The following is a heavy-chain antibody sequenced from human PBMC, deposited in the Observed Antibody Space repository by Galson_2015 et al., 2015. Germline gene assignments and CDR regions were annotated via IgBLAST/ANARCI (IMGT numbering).Heavy chain of an antibody. J-gene: IGHJ3*02. Sequence: SLRLSCAASGFTFSSYAMHWVRQAPGKGLEWVAVISYDGSNKYYADSVKGRFTISRDNSKNTLYLQMNSLRAEDTAVYYCARAFVHFTMVRGVIITLGDAFDIWGQGTMVTVSS. D-gene: IGHD3-10*01. CDR2: ISYDGSNK. V-gene: IGHV3-30-3*01. CDR3: ARAFVHFTMVRGVIITLGDAFDI. CDR1: GFTFSSYA.